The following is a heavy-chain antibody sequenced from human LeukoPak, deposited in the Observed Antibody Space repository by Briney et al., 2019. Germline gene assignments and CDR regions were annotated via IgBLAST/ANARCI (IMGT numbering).Heavy chain of an antibody. CDR2: INHSGST. CDR1: GGSFSGYY. Sequence: SETLSFTCAVYGGSFSGYYWSWIRQPPGKGLEWIGEINHSGSTNYNPSLKSRVTISVDTSKNQFSLKLSSVTAADTAVYYCARGGAPRYSSGWYGRRLDYWGQGTLVTVSS. V-gene: IGHV4-34*01. D-gene: IGHD6-19*01. J-gene: IGHJ4*02. CDR3: ARGGAPRYSSGWYGRRLDY.